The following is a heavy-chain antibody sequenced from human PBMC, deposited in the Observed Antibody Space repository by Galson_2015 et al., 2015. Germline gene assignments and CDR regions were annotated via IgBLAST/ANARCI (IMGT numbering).Heavy chain of an antibody. CDR2: IIPILGIA. CDR1: GGTFSSYT. V-gene: IGHV1-69*04. D-gene: IGHD3-16*01. Sequence: SVKVSCKASGGTFSSYTISWVRQAPGQGLEWMGRIIPILGIANYAQKFQGRVTITADKSTSTAYMELSSLRSEDTAVYYCARDRGRYSSNLRPDLDYWGQGTLVTVSS. J-gene: IGHJ4*02. CDR3: ARDRGRYSSNLRPDLDY.